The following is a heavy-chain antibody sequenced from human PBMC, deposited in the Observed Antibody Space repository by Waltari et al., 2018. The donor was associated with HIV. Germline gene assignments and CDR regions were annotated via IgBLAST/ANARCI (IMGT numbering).Heavy chain of an antibody. J-gene: IGHJ4*02. V-gene: IGHV3-49*03. Sequence: EVHLVESGGGLVQPGRSLSLSCKASGFTFGAYVVTWFRQAPGKGLEWVGFIRSKPYGGTREYAASVKGRFTISRDDSKNIAFLQMDSLKIEDTAVYYCARGVNLRCTGDCYSAYWGQGTLVTVSS. CDR2: IRSKPYGGTR. D-gene: IGHD2-21*02. CDR1: GFTFGAYV. CDR3: ARGVNLRCTGDCYSAY.